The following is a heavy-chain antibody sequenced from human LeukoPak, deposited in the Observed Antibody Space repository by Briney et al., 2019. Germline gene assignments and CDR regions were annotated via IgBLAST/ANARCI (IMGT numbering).Heavy chain of an antibody. V-gene: IGHV4-4*02. D-gene: IGHD3-16*01. Sequence: PSGTLSLTCAVSGGSISSSNWWSWVRQPPGKGLEWIGYIYYSGSTYYNPSLKSRVTISVDTSKNQFSLKLSSVTAADTAVYYCARSGEFRYYDYVWGSYSADYWGQGTLVTVSS. CDR3: ARSGEFRYYDYVWGSYSADY. CDR2: IYYSGST. J-gene: IGHJ4*02. CDR1: GGSISSSNW.